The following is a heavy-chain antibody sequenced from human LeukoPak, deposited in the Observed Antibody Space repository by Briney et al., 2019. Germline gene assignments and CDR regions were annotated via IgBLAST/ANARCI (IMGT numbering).Heavy chain of an antibody. J-gene: IGHJ4*02. D-gene: IGHD3-10*01. CDR3: AKTPPYYGSGYDY. CDR2: ISGSGGST. Sequence: TGGTLRLSCAASGFTFSSYGMSWVRQAQGKGLGWVSAISGSGGSTYYADSVKGRFTISRDNSKNTLYLQMNSLRAEDTAVYYCAKTPPYYGSGYDYWGQGTLVTVSS. CDR1: GFTFSSYG. V-gene: IGHV3-23*01.